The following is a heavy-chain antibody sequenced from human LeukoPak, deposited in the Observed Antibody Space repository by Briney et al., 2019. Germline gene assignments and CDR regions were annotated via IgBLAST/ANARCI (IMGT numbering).Heavy chain of an antibody. CDR3: ARATAMVRGVAIPRWFDP. Sequence: GESLKISCKGSGYSFTSYWIGWVRQMPGKGLEWMGIIYPGDSDTRYSPSSQGQVTISADKSISTAYLQWSSLKASDTAMYYCARATAMVRGVAIPRWFDPWGREPWSPSPQ. CDR1: GYSFTSYW. CDR2: IYPGDSDT. V-gene: IGHV5-51*01. J-gene: IGHJ5*02. D-gene: IGHD3-10*01.